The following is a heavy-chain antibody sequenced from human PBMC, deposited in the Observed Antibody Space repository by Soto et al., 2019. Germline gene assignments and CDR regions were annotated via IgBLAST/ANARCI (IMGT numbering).Heavy chain of an antibody. CDR3: ARVGKGYDNDYYYGMDV. Sequence: SETLSLTCTVSGDSISSGGYYWSWIRQHPGKGLEWIGYIYYSGNTYYNPSLKGRVTISVDTSKHQFSLKLSSVTAADTAVYYCARVGKGYDNDYYYGMDVWGQGTTVTVSS. CDR2: IYYSGNT. CDR1: GDSISSGGYY. D-gene: IGHD5-12*01. V-gene: IGHV4-31*03. J-gene: IGHJ6*02.